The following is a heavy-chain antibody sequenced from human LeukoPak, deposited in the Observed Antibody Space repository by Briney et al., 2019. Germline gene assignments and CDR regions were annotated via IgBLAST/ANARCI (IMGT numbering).Heavy chain of an antibody. CDR1: GGSISSYY. CDR2: SYYSGST. Sequence: SETLSLTCTVSGGSISSYYWSWIRQPPGKGLEWIGYSYYSGSTNYNPSLKSRVTISVDTSKNQFSLKLSSVTAADTAVYYCAGLLSGTEPGFDPWGQGTLVTVSS. J-gene: IGHJ5*02. V-gene: IGHV4-59*08. CDR3: AGLLSGTEPGFDP. D-gene: IGHD1-14*01.